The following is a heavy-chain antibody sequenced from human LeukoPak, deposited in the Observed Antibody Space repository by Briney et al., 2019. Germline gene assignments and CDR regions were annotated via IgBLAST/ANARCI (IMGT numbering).Heavy chain of an antibody. D-gene: IGHD4-11*01. CDR2: ISSSSYI. J-gene: IGHJ4*02. CDR3: ARAQQYYFDY. CDR1: GFTFSSYS. Sequence: GGSLRLSCAASGFTFSSYSMNWVRQAPGKGLEWVSSISSSSYIYYADSVKGRFTISRDNAKNSLYLQMNSLRAEDAAVYYCARAQQYYFDYWGQGTLVTVSS. V-gene: IGHV3-21*01.